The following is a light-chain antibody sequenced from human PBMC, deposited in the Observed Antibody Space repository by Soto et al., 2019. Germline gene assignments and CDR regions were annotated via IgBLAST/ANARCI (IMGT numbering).Light chain of an antibody. Sequence: EIVLTQSPGTLSLSPGERATLSCRASQTVTNSYLAWHQQKPGQAPRLLIYGSSSRATVIPDRFSGSGSGTDFTLTISRLEPEDFAVYYCQQYGSSPFTFGPGTKVDFK. J-gene: IGKJ3*01. V-gene: IGKV3-20*01. CDR1: QTVTNSY. CDR2: GSS. CDR3: QQYGSSPFT.